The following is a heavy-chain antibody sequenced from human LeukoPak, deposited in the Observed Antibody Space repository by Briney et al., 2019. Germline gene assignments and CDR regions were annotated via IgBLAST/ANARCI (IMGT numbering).Heavy chain of an antibody. CDR3: ARVDSLGQLLYGRSAFDI. D-gene: IGHD2-2*02. CDR2: IKQDGSEK. CDR1: GFTFSSYW. J-gene: IGHJ3*02. Sequence: GGSLRLSCAASGFTFSSYWMSWVRQAPGKGLEWVANIKQDGSEKYYVDSVKGRFTISRDNAKNSLYLQMNGLRAEDTAVYYCARVDSLGQLLYGRSAFDIWGQGTMVTVSS. V-gene: IGHV3-7*01.